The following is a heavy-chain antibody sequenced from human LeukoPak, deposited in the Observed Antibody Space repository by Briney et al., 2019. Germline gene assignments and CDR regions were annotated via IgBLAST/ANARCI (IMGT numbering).Heavy chain of an antibody. CDR1: GFTFSSYA. Sequence: GGSLRLSCAASGFTFSSYAMSWVRQAPGKGLEWVSAISGSGGSTYYADSVKGRFTISRDNSKNTLYLQMNSLRAEDTAVYHSAKVITFRWFEPWGQGTLVTVSS. D-gene: IGHD3-16*01. CDR3: AKVITFRWFEP. V-gene: IGHV3-23*01. J-gene: IGHJ5*02. CDR2: ISGSGGST.